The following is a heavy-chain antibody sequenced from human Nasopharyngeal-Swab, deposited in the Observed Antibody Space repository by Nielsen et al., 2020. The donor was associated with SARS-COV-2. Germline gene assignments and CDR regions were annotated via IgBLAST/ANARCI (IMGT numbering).Heavy chain of an antibody. J-gene: IGHJ4*02. D-gene: IGHD6-19*01. Sequence: WIRQPPGKGLEWIGSIYYSGSTYYNPSLKSRVTISVDTSKNQFSLKLSSVTAADTAVYYCANTQWLGRDYFDYWGQGTLVTVSS. CDR2: IYYSGST. V-gene: IGHV4-39*01. CDR3: ANTQWLGRDYFDY.